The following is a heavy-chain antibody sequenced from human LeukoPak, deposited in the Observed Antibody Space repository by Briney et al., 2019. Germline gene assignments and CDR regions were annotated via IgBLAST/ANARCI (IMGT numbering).Heavy chain of an antibody. CDR2: SYYRSRWYK. Sequence: SQTLSLTCAISGDSVSSNRVAWNWIRQSPSGGLEWLGRSYYRSRWYKEYAASVKSRITINADTSENQFSLQLNSVTPEDTAVYYCARGVGSALGDWFDPWGQGTLVTVSS. V-gene: IGHV6-1*01. CDR3: ARGVGSALGDWFDP. J-gene: IGHJ5*02. D-gene: IGHD2-21*02. CDR1: GDSVSSNRVA.